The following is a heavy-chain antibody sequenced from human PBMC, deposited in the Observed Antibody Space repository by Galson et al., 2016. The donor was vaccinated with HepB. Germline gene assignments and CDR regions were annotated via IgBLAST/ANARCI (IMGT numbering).Heavy chain of an antibody. J-gene: IGHJ4*02. CDR3: TADVGGGLRPFDY. D-gene: IGHD3-10*02. CDR1: GFTFSRYS. V-gene: IGHV3-48*02. CDR2: ISFDSTTT. Sequence: SLRLSCAASGFTFSRYSLNWVRQAPGKGLEWVSYISFDSTTTYYADSLRGRFTISRDNAKNSLYLQMNGLRDDDAAVDYCTADVGGGLRPFDYWGQGTLVTVSS.